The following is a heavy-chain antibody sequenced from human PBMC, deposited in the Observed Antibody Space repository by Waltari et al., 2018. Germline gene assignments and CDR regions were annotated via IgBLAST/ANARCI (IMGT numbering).Heavy chain of an antibody. CDR3: ARLHEGYSYGYQDY. CDR2: IYPTDSDT. D-gene: IGHD5-18*01. Sequence: EVQLVQSGAEVKKPGEYLKISCKASGYTFPNYWIAWVRQLPEKGLEYMGIIYPTDSDTRYSPSFQGQVTISVDKSSSTAYLQWSSLKASDTAMYYCARLHEGYSYGYQDYWGQGTLVTVSS. CDR1: GYTFPNYW. V-gene: IGHV5-51*01. J-gene: IGHJ4*02.